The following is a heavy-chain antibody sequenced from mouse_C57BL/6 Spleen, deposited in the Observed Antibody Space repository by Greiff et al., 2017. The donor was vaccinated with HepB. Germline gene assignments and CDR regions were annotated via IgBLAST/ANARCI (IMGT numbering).Heavy chain of an antibody. J-gene: IGHJ2*01. Sequence: QVQLQQSGPELVKPGASVKISCKASGYAFSSSWMNWVKQRPGKGLEWIGRIYPGDGDTNYNGKFKGKATLTADKSSSTAYMQLSSLTSEDSAVYFCARKLDTTVVAKDYWGQGTTLTVSS. CDR3: ARKLDTTVVAKDY. CDR1: GYAFSSSW. CDR2: IYPGDGDT. V-gene: IGHV1-82*01. D-gene: IGHD1-1*01.